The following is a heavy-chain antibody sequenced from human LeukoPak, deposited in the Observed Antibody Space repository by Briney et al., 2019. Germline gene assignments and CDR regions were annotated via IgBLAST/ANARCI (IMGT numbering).Heavy chain of an antibody. V-gene: IGHV1-3*01. Sequence: GASVKVSCKTSGYIFTDFFIHWVRQAPGQGLEWMGWINAGNGNIKYSQKFQGRVTITGDTSASTAYMELSSLRSEDTAVYYCARGYCSSTSCYMDVWGQGTTVT. CDR2: INAGNGNI. D-gene: IGHD2-2*01. J-gene: IGHJ6*02. CDR1: GYIFTDFF. CDR3: ARGYCSSTSCYMDV.